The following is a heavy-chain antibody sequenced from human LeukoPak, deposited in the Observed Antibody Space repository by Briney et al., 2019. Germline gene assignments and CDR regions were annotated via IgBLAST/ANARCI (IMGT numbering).Heavy chain of an antibody. CDR1: GFTFSSYE. D-gene: IGHD6-13*01. J-gene: IGHJ4*02. V-gene: IGHV3-48*03. CDR3: AREPPVIEAVGTADY. Sequence: GGSLRLSCAASGFTFSSYEMNWVRQAPGKGLEWVSYISSSGGTKYYADSVKGRFTISRDNAKNSLFLQMNSLRAEDTAVYYCAREPPVIEAVGTADYWGQGTLVTVSS. CDR2: ISSSGGTK.